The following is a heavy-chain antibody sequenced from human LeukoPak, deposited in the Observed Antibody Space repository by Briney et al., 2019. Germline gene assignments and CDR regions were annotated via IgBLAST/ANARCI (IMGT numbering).Heavy chain of an antibody. CDR2: ISYDGSNK. J-gene: IGHJ6*02. CDR1: GFTFSSYA. CDR3: ARDHPHSFIGYGMDV. V-gene: IGHV3-30-3*01. Sequence: GRSLRLSCAASGFTFSSYAMHWVRQAPGKGREWVAVISYDGSNKYYADSVKGRFTISRDNSKNTLYLQMNSMRAEDTAVYYCARDHPHSFIGYGMDVWGQGTTVTVSS. D-gene: IGHD3-16*02.